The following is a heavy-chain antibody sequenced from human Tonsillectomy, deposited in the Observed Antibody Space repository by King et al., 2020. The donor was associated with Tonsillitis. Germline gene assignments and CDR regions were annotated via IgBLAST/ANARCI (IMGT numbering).Heavy chain of an antibody. J-gene: IGHJ4*02. CDR1: GGSISSYF. V-gene: IGHV4-59*08. Sequence: QLQESGPGLVKPSETLSLTCTVSGGSISSYFWSWIRQPPGKGLEWIGYIYYSGSTNYNPSLKSRVTISVDTSKNQFSLKLSSVTAADTAVYYCARHGRGSPAGAYYFDYWGQGTLVTVSS. CDR2: IYYSGST. CDR3: ARHGRGSPAGAYYFDY. D-gene: IGHD1-26*01.